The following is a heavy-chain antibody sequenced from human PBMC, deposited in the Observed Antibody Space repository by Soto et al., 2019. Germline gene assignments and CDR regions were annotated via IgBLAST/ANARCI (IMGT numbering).Heavy chain of an antibody. CDR3: AKDRLIFSSLVATARSEWFDP. CDR1: GFTFSSYG. J-gene: IGHJ5*02. D-gene: IGHD5-12*01. V-gene: IGHV3-23*01. CDR2: ISGSGVGI. Sequence: EVQLLESGGGLVQPGGSLRLSCAASGFTFSSYGMSWVRQAPGKGLHWVSGISGSGVGIYYADSVKGRFTISRDNSKNTLNLRMNSLRAEDTAVYYCAKDRLIFSSLVATARSEWFDPWGQGTLVSVSS.